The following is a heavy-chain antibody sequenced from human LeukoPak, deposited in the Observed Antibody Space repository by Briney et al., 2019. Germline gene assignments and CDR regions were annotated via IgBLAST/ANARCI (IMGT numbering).Heavy chain of an antibody. J-gene: IGHJ4*02. CDR3: ARSNYGSGSYYFDY. D-gene: IGHD3-10*01. V-gene: IGHV3-30-3*01. CDR1: GFTFSSYW. Sequence: GGSLRLSCAASGFTFSSYWMHWVRQAPGKGLEWVAVISYDGSNKYYADSVKGRFTISRDNSKNTLYLQMNSLRAEDTAVYYCARSNYGSGSYYFDYWGQGTLVTVSS. CDR2: ISYDGSNK.